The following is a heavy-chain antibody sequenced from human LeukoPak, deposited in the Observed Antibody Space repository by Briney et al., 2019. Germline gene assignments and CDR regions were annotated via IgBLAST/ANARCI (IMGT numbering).Heavy chain of an antibody. J-gene: IGHJ4*02. CDR1: GYTFTSYA. CDR2: INAGNGNT. V-gene: IGHV1-3*01. D-gene: IGHD2/OR15-2a*01. Sequence: ASVKVSCKASGYTFTSYAMHWVRQAPGQRLEWMGWINAGNGNTKYSQKFQGRVTITRDTSASTAYMELSSLRSEDTAVYYCARENCDSTDCRSYDFWGQGILVTVSS. CDR3: ARENCDSTDCRSYDF.